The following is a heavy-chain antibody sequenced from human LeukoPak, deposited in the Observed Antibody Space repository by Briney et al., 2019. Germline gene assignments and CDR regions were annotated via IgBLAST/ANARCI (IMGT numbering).Heavy chain of an antibody. Sequence: SETLSLTCTVSGGSISSYYWSWIRQPPGRGLEWIGYIYYSGSTNYNPSLKSRVTISVDTSKNQFSLKLSSVTAADTAVYYCARAKDCSSTSCHYYYYYMDVWGKGTTVTVSS. V-gene: IGHV4-59*08. D-gene: IGHD2-2*01. J-gene: IGHJ6*03. CDR1: GGSISSYY. CDR3: ARAKDCSSTSCHYYYYYMDV. CDR2: IYYSGST.